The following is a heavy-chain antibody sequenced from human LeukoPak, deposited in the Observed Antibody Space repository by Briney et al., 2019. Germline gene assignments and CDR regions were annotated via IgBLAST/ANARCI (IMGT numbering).Heavy chain of an antibody. J-gene: IGHJ4*02. CDR1: GFTVSGNY. CDR3: ALQQLKRYYFDY. V-gene: IGHV3-66*01. CDR2: IYCGGST. Sequence: GSLRLSCAASGFTVSGNYMSWVRQAPGKGLEWVSVIYCGGSTYYADSVKGRSTISRDNSKNTLHLQMNSLRAEDTAVYFCALQQLKRYYFDYWGQGGPGAVSS. D-gene: IGHD6-13*01.